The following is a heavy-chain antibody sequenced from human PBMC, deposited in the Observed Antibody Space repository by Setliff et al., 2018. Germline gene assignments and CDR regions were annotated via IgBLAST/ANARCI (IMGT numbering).Heavy chain of an antibody. CDR2: ISAYNGNA. CDR1: GYTFTSYG. V-gene: IGHV1-18*01. J-gene: IGHJ6*03. CDR3: ARSPPTVVVTAIQAIFDYYYYMDV. Sequence: ASVKVSCKASGYTFTSYGISWVRQAPGQGLEWMGWISAYNGNANYAQKLQGRLTMTTDTSTSTAYMELRSLRSDDTAVYYCARSPPTVVVTAIQAIFDYYYYMDVWGKGTTVTVSS. D-gene: IGHD2-21*02.